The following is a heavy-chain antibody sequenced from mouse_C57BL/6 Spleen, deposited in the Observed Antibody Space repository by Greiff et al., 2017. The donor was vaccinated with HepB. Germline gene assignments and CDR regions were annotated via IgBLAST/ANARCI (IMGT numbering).Heavy chain of an antibody. Sequence: VQLQHSGPELVKPGASVKISCKASGYAFSSSWMNWVKQRPGKGLEWIGRIYPGDGDTNYNGKFKGKATLTADKSSSTAYMQLSSLTSEDSAVYFCARGALLSYAMDYWGQGTSVTVSS. J-gene: IGHJ4*01. CDR3: ARGALLSYAMDY. CDR1: GYAFSSSW. CDR2: IYPGDGDT. V-gene: IGHV1-82*01. D-gene: IGHD2-10*01.